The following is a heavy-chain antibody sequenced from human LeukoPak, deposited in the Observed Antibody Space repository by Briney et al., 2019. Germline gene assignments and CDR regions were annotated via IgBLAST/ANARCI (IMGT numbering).Heavy chain of an antibody. CDR3: ATDRATQYFDY. V-gene: IGHV3-30*02. J-gene: IGHJ4*02. CDR1: GITFRSYG. CDR2: IWYDGSNK. D-gene: IGHD5-12*01. Sequence: GGSLRLSCAASGITFRSYGMHWVRQATGKGLEWVAFIWYDGSNKYYADSVKGRFTISRDNSRNTLFLQMNSLRAEDTAVYYCATDRATQYFDYWGQGTLVSVSS.